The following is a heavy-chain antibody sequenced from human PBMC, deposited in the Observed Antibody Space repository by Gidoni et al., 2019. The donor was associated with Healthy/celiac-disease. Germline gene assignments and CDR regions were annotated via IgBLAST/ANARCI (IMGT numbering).Heavy chain of an antibody. J-gene: IGHJ3*01. V-gene: IGHV3-15*07. CDR2: IKSKTDGGTI. Sequence: LEWVGRIKSKTDGGTIDYAAPVKGRFTISRDDSKNTLYLQMNSLKTEDTAVYYCSTNYDILRGAFDLWGQGTMVTVSS. D-gene: IGHD3-9*01. CDR3: STNYDILRGAFDL.